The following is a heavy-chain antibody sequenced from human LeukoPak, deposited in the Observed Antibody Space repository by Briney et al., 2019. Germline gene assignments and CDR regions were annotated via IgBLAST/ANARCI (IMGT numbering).Heavy chain of an antibody. CDR1: GYSFTSYW. D-gene: IGHD3-22*01. Sequence: GESLKISCKGSGYSFTSYWIGWVRQMPGKGLEWMGIIYPGDSDTRYSPSFLGQVTISADKSISTAYLQWSSLKASDTAMYYCARHGINYYDSSGYYLNWFDPWGQGTLVTVSS. CDR2: IYPGDSDT. V-gene: IGHV5-51*01. J-gene: IGHJ5*02. CDR3: ARHGINYYDSSGYYLNWFDP.